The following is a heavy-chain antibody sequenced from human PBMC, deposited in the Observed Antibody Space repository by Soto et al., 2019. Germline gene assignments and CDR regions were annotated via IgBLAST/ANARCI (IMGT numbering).Heavy chain of an antibody. CDR1: GFTVSSNY. CDR3: AREISIHPDLNYFDY. Sequence: EVQLVESGGGLVQPGGSLRLSCAASGFTVSSNYMSWVRQAPGKGLEWVSVIYSGGSTYYADSVKGRFTISRHNSKNTLYLQMNSLRAEDTAVYYCAREISIHPDLNYFDYWGQGTLVTVSS. D-gene: IGHD6-6*01. J-gene: IGHJ4*02. CDR2: IYSGGST. V-gene: IGHV3-53*04.